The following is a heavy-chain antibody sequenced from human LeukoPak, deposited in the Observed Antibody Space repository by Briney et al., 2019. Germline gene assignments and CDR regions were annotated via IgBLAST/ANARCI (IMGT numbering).Heavy chain of an antibody. CDR2: ISYDGSNK. Sequence: PGRSLRLSCAVSGFSFSSYAMYWVRQAPGKGLEWVAVISYDGSNKYYADSVKGRFTISRDDSKNTLYLQMNSLRPEDTAVYYCARTGLTYLTTVTTWFDYWGQGTLVTASS. CDR1: GFSFSSYA. CDR3: ARTGLTYLTTVTTWFDY. D-gene: IGHD4-17*01. V-gene: IGHV3-30*04. J-gene: IGHJ4*02.